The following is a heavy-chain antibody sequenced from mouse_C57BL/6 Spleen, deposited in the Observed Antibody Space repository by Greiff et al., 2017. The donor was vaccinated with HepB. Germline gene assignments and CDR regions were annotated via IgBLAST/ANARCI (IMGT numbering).Heavy chain of an antibody. Sequence: ESGGGLVKPGGSLKLSCAASGFTFSDYGMHWVRQAPEKGLEWVAYISSGSSTIYYADTVKGRFTISRDNAKNTLFLQMTSLRSEDTAMYYCARRDYGSSYAWFAYWGQGTLVTVSA. CDR2: ISSGSSTI. CDR3: ARRDYGSSYAWFAY. D-gene: IGHD1-1*01. CDR1: GFTFSDYG. V-gene: IGHV5-17*01. J-gene: IGHJ3*01.